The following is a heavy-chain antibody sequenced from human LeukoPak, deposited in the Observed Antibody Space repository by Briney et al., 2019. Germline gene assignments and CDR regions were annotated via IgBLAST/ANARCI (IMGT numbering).Heavy chain of an antibody. Sequence: GRSLSLYCAASGFTFRCYAMSWVRPATGQGLGWVSGISVIGGNTHYAESVKGRFTISRDNSKNTLYLQMNSLRAEDTAVYYCVKRRTFSSTDIAAAAPFDYWGQGTLVTVSS. V-gene: IGHV3-23*01. D-gene: IGHD6-13*01. J-gene: IGHJ4*02. CDR2: ISVIGGNT. CDR1: GFTFRCYA. CDR3: VKRRTFSSTDIAAAAPFDY.